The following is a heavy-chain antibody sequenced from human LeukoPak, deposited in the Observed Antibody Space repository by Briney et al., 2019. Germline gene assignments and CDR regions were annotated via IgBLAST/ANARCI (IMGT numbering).Heavy chain of an antibody. CDR2: INPNSGGT. Sequence: ASVKVSCKASGYTFTGYYMHWVRQAPGQGLEGMGWINPNSGGTNYAQKFQGRVTMTRDTSISTAYMELSRLRSDDTAVYYCARPSYGDYDPYDYWGQGTLVTVSS. V-gene: IGHV1-2*02. J-gene: IGHJ4*02. D-gene: IGHD4-17*01. CDR1: GYTFTGYY. CDR3: ARPSYGDYDPYDY.